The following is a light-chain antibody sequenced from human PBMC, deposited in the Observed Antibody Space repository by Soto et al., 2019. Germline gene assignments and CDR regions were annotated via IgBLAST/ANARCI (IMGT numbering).Light chain of an antibody. V-gene: IGKV3-20*01. CDR3: QQYISLPHT. Sequence: ESVLTQSPGTLSLSPGERATLSCRATQSVTNNYFAWYQQKPGQSPRLLIYGVSSRATDIPDRFSGSGSGTDFTLTISRLEPEDFVMYFWQQYISLPHTFGQGTKLEVK. J-gene: IGKJ2*01. CDR1: QSVTNNY. CDR2: GVS.